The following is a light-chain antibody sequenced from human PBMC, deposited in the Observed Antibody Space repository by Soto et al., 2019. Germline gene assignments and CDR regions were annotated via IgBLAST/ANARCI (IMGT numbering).Light chain of an antibody. J-gene: IGKJ1*01. CDR2: GVT. V-gene: IGKV3-15*01. CDR3: QQYNNWPRT. CDR1: QSVSIL. Sequence: EIVLTQSPVNLSVSPGERATLSCRASQSVSILFAWYQQKPGQAPRLLIPGVTTRATGIPARFSGSGSGTEFTLTISSLQSEDFAVYYCQQYNNWPRTFGQGTKVDIK.